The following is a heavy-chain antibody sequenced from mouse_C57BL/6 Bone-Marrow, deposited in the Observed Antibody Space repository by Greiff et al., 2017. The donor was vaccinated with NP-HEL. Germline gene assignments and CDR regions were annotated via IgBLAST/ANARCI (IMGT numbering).Heavy chain of an antibody. CDR1: GFTFSDYY. CDR2: ISNGGGST. CDR3: ARPYFDV. V-gene: IGHV5-12*01. Sequence: EVQGVESGGGLVQPGGSLKLSCAASGFTFSDYYMYWVRQTPEKRLEWVAYISNGGGSTYYPDTVKGRFTISRDNAKNTLYLQMSRLKSEDTAMYYCARPYFDVWGIGTTVTVSS. J-gene: IGHJ1*03.